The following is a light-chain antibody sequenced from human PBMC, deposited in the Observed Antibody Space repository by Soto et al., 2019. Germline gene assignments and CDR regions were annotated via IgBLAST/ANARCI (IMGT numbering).Light chain of an antibody. V-gene: IGKV1-39*01. J-gene: IGKJ4*01. CDR3: QQTSSTPT. Sequence: GDRVTITCRASQSIRSYLNWYQQKPGKAPKLLIYAASSLQTGVSSRFSGSGSGTDFTLTISNLQPEDFATYYCQQTSSTPTFGGGTKVEIK. CDR2: AAS. CDR1: QSIRSY.